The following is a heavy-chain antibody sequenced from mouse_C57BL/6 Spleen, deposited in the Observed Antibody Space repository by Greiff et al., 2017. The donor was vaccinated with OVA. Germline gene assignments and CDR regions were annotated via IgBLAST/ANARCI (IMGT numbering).Heavy chain of an antibody. CDR3: ARDDYAPFAY. CDR2: IDPSDSYT. D-gene: IGHD2-4*01. V-gene: IGHV1-69*01. Sequence: QVQLQQPGAELVMPGASVKLSCKASGYTFTSYWMHWVKQRPGQGLEWIGEIDPSDSYTNYNQKFKGKSTLTVDKSSSTAYMQLSSLTSEDSAVYCCARDDYAPFAYWGQGTLVTVSA. CDR1: GYTFTSYW. J-gene: IGHJ3*01.